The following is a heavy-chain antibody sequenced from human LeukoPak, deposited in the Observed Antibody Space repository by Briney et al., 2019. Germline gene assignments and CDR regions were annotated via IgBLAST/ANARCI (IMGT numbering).Heavy chain of an antibody. CDR3: ARGSKMDV. CDR1: GGSRSSGDYY. V-gene: IGHV4-30-4*01. CDR2: INFSGTT. Sequence: TLSLTCAVAGGSRSSGDYYWSWIRQPPGKGLEWIGHINFSGTTYYNPSLQSRVTISVDRSMHQFSLNLNSVTAADTAVYYCARGSKMDVWGKGTTVTVSS. J-gene: IGHJ6*04.